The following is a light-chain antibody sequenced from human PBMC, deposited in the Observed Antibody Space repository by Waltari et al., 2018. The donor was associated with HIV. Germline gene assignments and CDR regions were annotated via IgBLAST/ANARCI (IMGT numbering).Light chain of an antibody. J-gene: IGLJ2*01. Sequence: QSVLTQPPSVSGAPGQRVTISCTGSSSNIGAGYDVDWYQQLPGTAPNLLIYGNTNRPSGVPDRFSGSKSGTSPSLAITGLQAEDEADYYCQSYDSSLTGSVFGGGTKLTVL. V-gene: IGLV1-40*01. CDR1: SSNIGAGYD. CDR3: QSYDSSLTGSV. CDR2: GNT.